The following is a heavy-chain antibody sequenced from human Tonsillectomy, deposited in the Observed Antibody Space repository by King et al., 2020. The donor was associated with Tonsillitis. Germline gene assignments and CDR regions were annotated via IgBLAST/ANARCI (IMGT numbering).Heavy chain of an antibody. CDR3: ARGVGYSSGWYYFDY. CDR2: IYDSGRT. Sequence: QLQESGPGLVKPSETLSLTCAVSGYSIRSGYYWGWIRQPPGKGLEWIGSIYDSGRTYYNPSPKSRLTISLDTSKNQFSLKLSSVTAADTAMYYCARGVGYSSGWYYFDYWGQGTLVTVSS. CDR1: GYSIRSGYY. D-gene: IGHD6-19*01. J-gene: IGHJ4*02. V-gene: IGHV4-38-2*01.